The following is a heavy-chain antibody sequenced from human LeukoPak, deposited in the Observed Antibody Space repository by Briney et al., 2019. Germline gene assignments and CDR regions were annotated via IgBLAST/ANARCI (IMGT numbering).Heavy chain of an antibody. V-gene: IGHV1-69*06. Sequence: SVKVSCKASGGTFSSYTISWVRQAPGQGLEWMGGIIPLFGTPDYAQKFQDRLTITADKSTSTAYMELSSLRSEDTAVYYCASATLRCSGGSCYEMDVWGKGTTVTVSS. CDR2: IIPLFGTP. CDR3: ASATLRCSGGSCYEMDV. D-gene: IGHD2-15*01. CDR1: GGTFSSYT. J-gene: IGHJ6*04.